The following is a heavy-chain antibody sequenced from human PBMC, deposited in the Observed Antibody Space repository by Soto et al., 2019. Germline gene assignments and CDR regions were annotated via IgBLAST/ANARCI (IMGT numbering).Heavy chain of an antibody. D-gene: IGHD6-13*01. CDR1: GGCRSSDD. Sequence: WKTLALTCTVSGGCRSSDDWNWVRQRSGRGLEWIGRIYARGDTNYNPSLKSRVTMFVDRSTNEFSLRLTSVTDGDTAVYYCVGIGDELYYGMAVRGQGTTVIVSS. J-gene: IGHJ6*02. CDR3: VGIGDELYYGMAV. V-gene: IGHV4-4*07. CDR2: IYARGDT.